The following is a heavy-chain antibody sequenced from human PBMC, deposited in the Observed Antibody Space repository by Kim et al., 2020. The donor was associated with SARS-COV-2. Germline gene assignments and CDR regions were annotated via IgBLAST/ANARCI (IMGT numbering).Heavy chain of an antibody. CDR3: AREFSSSWYNPLGY. V-gene: IGHV3-33*01. CDR1: GFTFSSYG. D-gene: IGHD6-13*01. J-gene: IGHJ4*02. Sequence: GGSLRLSCAASGFTFSSYGMHWVRQAPGKGLEWVAVIWYDGSNKYYADSVKGRFTISRDNSKNTLYLQMNSLRAEDTAVYYCAREFSSSWYNPLGYWGQGTLVTVSS. CDR2: IWYDGSNK.